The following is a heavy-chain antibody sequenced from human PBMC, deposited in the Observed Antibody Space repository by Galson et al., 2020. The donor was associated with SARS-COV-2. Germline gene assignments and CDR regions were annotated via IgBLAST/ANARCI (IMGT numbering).Heavy chain of an antibody. V-gene: IGHV3-48*02. Sequence: GESLKISCAASGFTFSSYSMNWVRQAPGKGLEWVSYISSSSSTIYYADSVQGRFTISRDNAKNSLYLQMNSLRDEDTAVYYCARAPPRNYYDFWSGYSGLADWFDPWGQGTLVTVSS. CDR1: GFTFSSYS. J-gene: IGHJ5*02. CDR3: ARAPPRNYYDFWSGYSGLADWFDP. D-gene: IGHD3-3*01. CDR2: ISSSSSTI.